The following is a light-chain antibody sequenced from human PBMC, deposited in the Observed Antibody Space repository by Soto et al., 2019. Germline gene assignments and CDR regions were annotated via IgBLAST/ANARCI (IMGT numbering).Light chain of an antibody. CDR1: QSVYSRY. CDR3: QQYDTSDRYT. V-gene: IGKV3-20*01. CDR2: ATS. J-gene: IGKJ2*01. Sequence: EIVLTQSPGTLSLSPWERATLSCRASQSVYSRYSAWYQQKPGQAPRLLIYATSSRATGIPDRFSGSGSGTDFTLTISRLEPEDFAVYYCQQYDTSDRYTFGQGTKLEIK.